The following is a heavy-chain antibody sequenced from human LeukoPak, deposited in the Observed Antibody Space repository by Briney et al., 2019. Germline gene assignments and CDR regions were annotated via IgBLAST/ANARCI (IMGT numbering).Heavy chain of an antibody. Sequence: GGSLRLSCAASGFTFSGSAMHWVRQASGKGLEWVGRIRSKANSYATAYAASVKGRFTISRDDSKNTAYLQMNSLKTEDTAVYYCGNGYSDYYYGMDVWGQGTTVTVSS. V-gene: IGHV3-73*01. CDR1: GFTFSGSA. J-gene: IGHJ6*02. CDR3: GNGYSDYYYGMDV. D-gene: IGHD3-22*01. CDR2: IRSKANSYAT.